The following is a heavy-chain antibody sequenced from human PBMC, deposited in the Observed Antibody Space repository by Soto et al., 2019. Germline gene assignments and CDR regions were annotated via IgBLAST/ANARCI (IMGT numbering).Heavy chain of an antibody. CDR1: GYTFTSYG. Sequence: QVQLVQSGAEVKKPGASVKVSCKASGYTFTSYGISWVRQAPGQGLEWMGWISAYNGNTNYAQKLQGRVTMTTDTSTSTAYMELRSLISDDTAVYYCARDWGIAAAGLLSAFDIWGKGTMVTVSS. CDR2: ISAYNGNT. J-gene: IGHJ3*02. CDR3: ARDWGIAAAGLLSAFDI. V-gene: IGHV1-18*01. D-gene: IGHD6-13*01.